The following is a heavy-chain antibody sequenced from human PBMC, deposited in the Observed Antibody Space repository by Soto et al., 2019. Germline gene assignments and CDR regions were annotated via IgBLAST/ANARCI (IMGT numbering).Heavy chain of an antibody. D-gene: IGHD3-10*01. CDR1: GYTFTSYG. J-gene: IGHJ6*02. CDR3: ARGQVLLWFGESYYGMDV. V-gene: IGHV1-18*04. Sequence: ASVKVSCKASGYTFTSYGISWVRQAPGQGLEWMGWISAYNGNTNYAQRLQGRVTMTTDTSTSTAHMELRSLRSDDTAVYYCARGQVLLWFGESYYGMDVWGQGTTVTVSS. CDR2: ISAYNGNT.